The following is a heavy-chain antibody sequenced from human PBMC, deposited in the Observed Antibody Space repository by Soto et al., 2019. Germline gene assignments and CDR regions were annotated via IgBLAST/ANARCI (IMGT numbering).Heavy chain of an antibody. CDR3: ARGYGSRWTDDAFDS. CDR1: GGSFSGYY. D-gene: IGHD6-13*01. J-gene: IGHJ3*02. V-gene: IGHV4-34*01. Sequence: SETLSLTCAVYGGSFSGYYWSWIRQPPGKGLEWIGEINHSGSTNYNPSLKSRVTISVDTSKNQFSLKLSSVTAADTAVYYCARGYGSRWTDDAFDSWGQGKMVTFSS. CDR2: INHSGST.